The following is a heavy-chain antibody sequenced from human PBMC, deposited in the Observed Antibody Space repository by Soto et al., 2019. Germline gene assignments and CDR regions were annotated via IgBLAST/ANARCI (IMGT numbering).Heavy chain of an antibody. CDR2: INTNNGDT. CDR1: GYTFTGYH. V-gene: IGHV1-2*04. J-gene: IGHJ5*02. CDR3: ARWVGASNWFDP. D-gene: IGHD1-26*01. Sequence: ASVKVSCKASGYTFTGYHIHWVRQAPGQGLEWMGWINTNNGDTNYAQKFQGWVTMTRDTSINTAYVQISRLGSDDTAVYYCARWVGASNWFDPWGQGSLVTVS.